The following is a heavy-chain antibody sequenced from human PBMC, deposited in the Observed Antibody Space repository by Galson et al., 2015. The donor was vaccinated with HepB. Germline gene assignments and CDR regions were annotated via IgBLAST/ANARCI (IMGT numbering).Heavy chain of an antibody. D-gene: IGHD3-9*01. CDR1: GFTLRNYG. CDR2: ISDDGGYK. J-gene: IGHJ4*02. V-gene: IGHV3-33*05. CDR3: ARDSGSYDVLTGYSSYFDL. Sequence: SLRLSCAASGFTLRNYGMHWVRQAPGKGLEWVAFISDDGGYKNCRDSVKGRFAISRDNSKNTLSLQMNSLRVEDTAVYYCARDSGSYDVLTGYSSYFDLWGPGTLVTVSS.